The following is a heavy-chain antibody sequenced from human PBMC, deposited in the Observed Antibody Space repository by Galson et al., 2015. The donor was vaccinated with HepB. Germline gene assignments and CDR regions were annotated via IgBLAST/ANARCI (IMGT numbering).Heavy chain of an antibody. CDR3: ARDQYSSGWYVGYFDY. Sequence: SVKVSCKASGYTFTSYAMHWVRQAPGQRLEWMGWINAGNGNTKYSQKFQGRVTITRDTSASTAYMELSSLRSEDTAVYYCARDQYSSGWYVGYFDYWGQGTLVTVSS. J-gene: IGHJ4*02. D-gene: IGHD6-19*01. CDR1: GYTFTSYA. CDR2: INAGNGNT. V-gene: IGHV1-3*01.